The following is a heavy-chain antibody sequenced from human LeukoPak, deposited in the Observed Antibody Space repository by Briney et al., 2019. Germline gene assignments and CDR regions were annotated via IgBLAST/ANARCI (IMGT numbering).Heavy chain of an antibody. Sequence: ASVKVSCKACGYTFTSYGISWVRQAPGQGLEWMGWISAYNGSTNYAQKLQGRVTMTTDTSTSTAYMELRSLRSDDTAVYYCARDSPYSSSWYAARYWGQGTLVTVSS. D-gene: IGHD6-13*01. CDR3: ARDSPYSSSWYAARY. CDR2: ISAYNGST. V-gene: IGHV1-18*04. CDR1: GYTFTSYG. J-gene: IGHJ4*02.